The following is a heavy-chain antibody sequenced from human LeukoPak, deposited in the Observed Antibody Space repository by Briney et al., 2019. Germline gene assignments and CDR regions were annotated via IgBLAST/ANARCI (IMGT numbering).Heavy chain of an antibody. CDR1: GFTFSNAW. CDR2: IKSKTDGGTT. J-gene: IGHJ4*02. CDR3: TTVFQPLGYCSSTICYPNY. D-gene: IGHD2-2*01. V-gene: IGHV3-15*01. Sequence: GGSLRLSCAASGFTFSNAWVTWVRQAPVKGLEWVGRIKSKTDGGTTDYAAPVKGRFTISRDDSKNTLYLRMNSLKTEDTAVYYCTTVFQPLGYCSSTICYPNYWGQGTLVTVSS.